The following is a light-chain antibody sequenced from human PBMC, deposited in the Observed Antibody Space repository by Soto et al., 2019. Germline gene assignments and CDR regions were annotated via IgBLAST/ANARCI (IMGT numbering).Light chain of an antibody. J-gene: IGKJ1*01. CDR1: QSLVYSDGNTY. V-gene: IGKV2-30*01. CDR2: RVS. Sequence: DVVMTQSPLSLPVTLGQPASISCRSSQSLVYSDGNTYLHWFQQRPGQSPRRLIYRVSNRDSGVPDRFSGSGSGTDFTLKISRVEAEDVGVSYCMQNTHWPWTFGHGTKVDIK. CDR3: MQNTHWPWT.